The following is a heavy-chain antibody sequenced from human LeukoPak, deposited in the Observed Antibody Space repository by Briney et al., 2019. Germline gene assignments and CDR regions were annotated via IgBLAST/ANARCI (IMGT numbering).Heavy chain of an antibody. CDR1: GFTFNTHW. V-gene: IGHV3-74*01. J-gene: IGHJ4*02. Sequence: GGSLRLSCAASGFTFNTHWMHWVREAPGKGLVWVSRINTDGSTTNYADSVKGRFTISRDNAKNTLYLQMNSLRAEDTAVYYCARDLNWSQIDYWGQGSLVSVSS. D-gene: IGHD1-20*01. CDR2: INTDGSTT. CDR3: ARDLNWSQIDY.